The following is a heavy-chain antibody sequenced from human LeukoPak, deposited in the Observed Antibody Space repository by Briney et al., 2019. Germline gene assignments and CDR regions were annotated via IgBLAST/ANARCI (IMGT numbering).Heavy chain of an antibody. J-gene: IGHJ4*02. Sequence: PSETLSLTCTVSGGSISSSSYYWGWIRQPPGKGLEWIGSIYHSGSTNYNPSLKSRVTISVDTSKNQFSLKLSSVTAADTAVYYCARTYDSSGYYRNYYFDYWGQGTLVTVSS. CDR2: IYHSGST. V-gene: IGHV4-39*07. CDR3: ARTYDSSGYYRNYYFDY. CDR1: GGSISSSSYY. D-gene: IGHD3-22*01.